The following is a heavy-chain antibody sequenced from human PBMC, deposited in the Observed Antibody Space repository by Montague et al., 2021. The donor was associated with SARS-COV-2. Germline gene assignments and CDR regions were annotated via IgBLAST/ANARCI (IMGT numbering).Heavy chain of an antibody. Sequence: SETLSLTCAVYGESFSDYYWSWIRQPPGKGLEWIGDINHRGSTNYNPPFKSRVTISLDTSKNQFSLRLSSVTAADTAVYYCARGNLGTNMAVVVILGERYYFDSWGQGALVAVSS. CDR1: GESFSDYY. CDR3: ARGNLGTNMAVVVILGERYYFDS. D-gene: IGHD3-22*01. CDR2: INHRGST. J-gene: IGHJ4*02. V-gene: IGHV4-34*01.